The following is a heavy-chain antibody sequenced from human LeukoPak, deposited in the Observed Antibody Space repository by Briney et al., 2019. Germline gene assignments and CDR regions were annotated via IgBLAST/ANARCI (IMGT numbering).Heavy chain of an antibody. J-gene: IGHJ4*02. D-gene: IGHD3-22*01. Sequence: GGSLRLSCAASGFTFSSHSMNWVRQAPGKGLEWVSYISSSSSTIYYADSVKGRFTISRDNAKNSLYLQMNSLRAEDTAAYYCARGAYYYEDWGQGTLVTVSS. CDR2: ISSSSSTI. V-gene: IGHV3-48*01. CDR1: GFTFSSHS. CDR3: ARGAYYYED.